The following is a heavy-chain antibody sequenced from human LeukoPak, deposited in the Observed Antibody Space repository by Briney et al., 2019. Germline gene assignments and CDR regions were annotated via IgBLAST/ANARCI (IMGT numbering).Heavy chain of an antibody. CDR2: IYYSGST. Sequence: SETLSLTCTASGGSISSYYWSWVRQPPGKGLEWIGYIYYSGSTNYNPSLKSRVTISVDTSKNQFSLKLSSVTAADTAVYYCAREVPDSSGSYDYWGRGTLVTVSS. D-gene: IGHD6-19*01. CDR3: AREVPDSSGSYDY. V-gene: IGHV4-59*01. J-gene: IGHJ4*02. CDR1: GGSISSYY.